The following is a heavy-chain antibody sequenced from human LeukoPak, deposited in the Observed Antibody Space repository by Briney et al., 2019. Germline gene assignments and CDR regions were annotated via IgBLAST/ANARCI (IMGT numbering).Heavy chain of an antibody. V-gene: IGHV6-1*01. CDR3: ARLLYNYGLTDVFDI. CDR1: GDSASSKSVA. CDR2: TYYRSKWNY. J-gene: IGHJ3*02. D-gene: IGHD5-18*01. Sequence: SQTLSLTCAISGDSASSKSVAWNWIRQSPSRGLEWLGRTYYRSKWNYNYALSVKSRVTINPDTSKNQFSLHLNSVTPEDTAVYYCARLLYNYGLTDVFDIWGQGTMVTASS.